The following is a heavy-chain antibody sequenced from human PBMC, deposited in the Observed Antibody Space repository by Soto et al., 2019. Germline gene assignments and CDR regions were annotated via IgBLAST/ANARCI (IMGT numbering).Heavy chain of an antibody. CDR2: IYHSGST. J-gene: IGHJ5*02. D-gene: IGHD3-3*01. CDR1: GGSISSGGYS. Sequence: SETLSLTCAVSGGSISSGGYSWSWIRQPPGKGLEWIGYIYHSGSTYYNPSLKNRVTISVDRSKNQFSLKQSSVTAADTAVFYCARAPVDFWSGYYTYNWFDPWGQGTLVTVS. CDR3: ARAPVDFWSGYYTYNWFDP. V-gene: IGHV4-30-2*01.